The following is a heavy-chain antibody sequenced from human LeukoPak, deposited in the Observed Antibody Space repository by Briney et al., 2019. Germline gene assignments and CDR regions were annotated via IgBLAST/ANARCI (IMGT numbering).Heavy chain of an antibody. J-gene: IGHJ4*02. CDR2: IAADGKDK. Sequence: PGGSLRLSCAASGFTFSSYAMHWVRQAPGKGLEWVAVIAADGKDKHHADSVRGRFTISRGNSKNTLYLQMNSLRTEDTAVYYCARDRGRIAVYYFDYWGQGTLVTVSS. CDR1: GFTFSSYA. D-gene: IGHD6-19*01. CDR3: ARDRGRIAVYYFDY. V-gene: IGHV3-30*04.